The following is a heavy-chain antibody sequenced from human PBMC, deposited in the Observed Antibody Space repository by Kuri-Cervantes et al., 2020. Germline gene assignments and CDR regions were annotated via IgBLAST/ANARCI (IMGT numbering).Heavy chain of an antibody. CDR2: ISSSSTI. D-gene: IGHD2-2*02. CDR1: GFTFSSYS. J-gene: IGHJ6*02. Sequence: GESLKISCAASGFTFSSYSMNWVRQAPGKGLEWVSYISSSSTIYYADSVKGRFTISRDNSKNTLYLQMNSLRAEDTAVYYCARQREYCSSTSCYTNYYYGMDVWGQGTTVTVSS. CDR3: ARQREYCSSTSCYTNYYYGMDV. V-gene: IGHV3-48*01.